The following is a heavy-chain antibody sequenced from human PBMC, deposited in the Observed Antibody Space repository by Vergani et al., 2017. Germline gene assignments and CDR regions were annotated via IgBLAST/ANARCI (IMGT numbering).Heavy chain of an antibody. CDR1: GFTFSTYA. J-gene: IGHJ4*02. V-gene: IGHV3-48*04. CDR2: ISSSGSTI. D-gene: IGHD5-18*01. CDR3: ARAQGDTAMAYFDY. Sequence: EVQLLESGGSLKQPGGSVRLSCAASGFTFSTYAMHWVRQAPGKGLEWVSYISSSGSTIYYADSVKGRFTISRDNAKNSLYLQMNSLRAEDTAVYYCARAQGDTAMAYFDYWGQGTLVTVSS.